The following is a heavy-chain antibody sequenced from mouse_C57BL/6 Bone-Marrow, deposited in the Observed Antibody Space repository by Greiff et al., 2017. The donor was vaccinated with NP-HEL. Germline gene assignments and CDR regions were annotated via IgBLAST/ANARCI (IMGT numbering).Heavy chain of an antibody. D-gene: IGHD2-3*01. CDR1: GYTFTNYW. CDR2: IYPGGGYT. V-gene: IGHV1-63*01. CDR3: ARSYDGYLFAY. Sequence: QVQLQQSGAELVRPGTSVKMSCKASGYTFTNYWIGWAKQRPGHGLEWIGDIYPGGGYTNYNEKVKGKATLTADKSSSTAYMQFSSLTSEDSAIYYCARSYDGYLFAYWGQGTLVTVSA. J-gene: IGHJ3*01.